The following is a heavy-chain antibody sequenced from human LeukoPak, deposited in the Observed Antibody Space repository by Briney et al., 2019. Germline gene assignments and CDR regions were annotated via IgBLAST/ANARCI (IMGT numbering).Heavy chain of an antibody. V-gene: IGHV4-30-4*01. CDR2: IYYSGST. CDR3: ARESDRIGFDFDY. D-gene: IGHD6-19*01. Sequence: SQTLSLTCTVSGGSISSGDYYWSWIRQPPGKGLEWIGYIYYSGSTYYNPSFKSRVTISVDTSKNQFSLKLSSVTAADTAVYYCARESDRIGFDFDYWGQGTLVTVSS. CDR1: GGSISSGDYY. J-gene: IGHJ4*02.